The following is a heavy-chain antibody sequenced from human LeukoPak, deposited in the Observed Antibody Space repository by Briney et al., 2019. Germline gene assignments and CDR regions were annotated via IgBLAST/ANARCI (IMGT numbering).Heavy chain of an antibody. CDR1: GYTFIDYY. CDR2: INPNSGGT. J-gene: IGHJ6*02. D-gene: IGHD3-10*01. V-gene: IGHV1-2*02. Sequence: ASVKVSCKASGYTFIDYYMLWVRQAPGQGLEWMGWINPNSGGTNYAQKFQGRVTMTRDTSISTVYMELSGLRSDDTAVYFCVRDYGDFVVDLWGQGTTVTVSS. CDR3: VRDYGDFVVDL.